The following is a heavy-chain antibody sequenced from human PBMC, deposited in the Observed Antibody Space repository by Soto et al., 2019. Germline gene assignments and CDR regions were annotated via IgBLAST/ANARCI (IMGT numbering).Heavy chain of an antibody. D-gene: IGHD1-26*01. Sequence: GGSLRLSCAASGCTFSGYSRNWVRQAPGKGLEWVSSISSSSSYIYYADSVKGRFTISRDNAKNPLYLQMNSLRAEDTAVYYCARDRVGATGAPADYWGQGTLVTVSS. CDR2: ISSSSSYI. CDR3: ARDRVGATGAPADY. V-gene: IGHV3-21*01. J-gene: IGHJ4*02. CDR1: GCTFSGYS.